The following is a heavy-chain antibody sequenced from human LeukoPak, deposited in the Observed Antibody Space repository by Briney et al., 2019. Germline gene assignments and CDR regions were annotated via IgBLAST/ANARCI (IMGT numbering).Heavy chain of an antibody. V-gene: IGHV4-59*01. J-gene: IGHJ3*02. CDR2: IYYSGST. Sequence: PSETLSLTCTVSGGSISSYYWSWIRQPPGKGLEWIGYIYYSGSTNYNPSLKSRVTISVDTSKNQFSLKLSSVTAADTAVYYCARSSGYYFDAFDIWGQGTMVTVSS. CDR3: ARSSGYYFDAFDI. CDR1: GGSISSYY. D-gene: IGHD3-22*01.